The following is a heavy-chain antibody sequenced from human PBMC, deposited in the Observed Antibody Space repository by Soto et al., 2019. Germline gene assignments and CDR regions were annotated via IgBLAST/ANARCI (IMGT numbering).Heavy chain of an antibody. V-gene: IGHV1-8*01. CDR1: GYTFTSYD. J-gene: IGHJ6*02. Sequence: QVQLVQSGAEVKKPGASVKVSCKASGYTFTSYDINWVRQATGQGLEWMGWMNANSGNTGYAQKFQGRATMTRNTSITTAYMSLSSLRSEDTAVYYCARWPDGYYYYGMDVWGQGTTVTVSS. CDR3: ARWPDGYYYYGMDV. CDR2: MNANSGNT.